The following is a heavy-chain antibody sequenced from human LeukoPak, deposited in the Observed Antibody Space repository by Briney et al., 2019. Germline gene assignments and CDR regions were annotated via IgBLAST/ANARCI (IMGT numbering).Heavy chain of an antibody. J-gene: IGHJ4*02. V-gene: IGHV3-23*01. CDR2: ISGSGGSI. CDR1: GFTFSSYA. CDR3: AKDPYSSGWYFY. D-gene: IGHD6-19*01. Sequence: PGGSLRLSCAASGFTFSSYAMSWVRQAPGKGLEWVSAISGSGGSIYYADSVKGRFTISRDNSKNTLYLQMNSLRAEDTAVYYCAKDPYSSGWYFYWGQGTLVTVSS.